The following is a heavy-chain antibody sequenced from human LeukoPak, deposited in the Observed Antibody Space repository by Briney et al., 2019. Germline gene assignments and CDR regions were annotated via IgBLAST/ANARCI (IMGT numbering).Heavy chain of an antibody. CDR3: ARENTGSYREFDY. J-gene: IGHJ4*02. CDR2: IYSGGST. D-gene: IGHD1-26*01. V-gene: IGHV4-4*07. CDR1: GGSISSYY. Sequence: SETLSLTCTVSGGSISSYYWSWIRQPAGKGLEWIGRIYSGGSTNYNPSLKSRVTMSVDSSNNQFSLKLSSVAAADTAVFYCARENTGSYREFDYWGQGTLVTVSS.